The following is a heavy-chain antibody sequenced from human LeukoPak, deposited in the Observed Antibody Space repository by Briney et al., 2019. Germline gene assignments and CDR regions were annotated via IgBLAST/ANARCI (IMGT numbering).Heavy chain of an antibody. Sequence: PSETLSLTCTVSGGSISSSSYYWGWIRQPPGKGLEWIGSSYYSGSTYYNPSLKSRVTISVDTSKNQFSLKLSSVTAADTAVYYCARVSSIVVVPAAIGVFDYWGQGTLVTVSS. D-gene: IGHD2-2*01. CDR1: GGSISSSSYY. V-gene: IGHV4-39*01. J-gene: IGHJ4*02. CDR2: SYYSGST. CDR3: ARVSSIVVVPAAIGVFDY.